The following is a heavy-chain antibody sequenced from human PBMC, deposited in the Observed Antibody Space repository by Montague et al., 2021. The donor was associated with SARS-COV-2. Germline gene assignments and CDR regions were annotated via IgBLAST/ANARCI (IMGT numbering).Heavy chain of an antibody. CDR2: IYYSGST. Sequence: SETLSLTCTVYGGSISPYYWNWIRQSPGKGLEWIGDIYYSGSTTYNTSLESRVTISVDTSKNQFSLRLSSVTAADTAVYYCERGNWYANWGQGLLVTVSS. CDR1: GGSISPYY. J-gene: IGHJ4*02. V-gene: IGHV4-59*01. CDR3: ERGNWYAN. D-gene: IGHD1-1*01.